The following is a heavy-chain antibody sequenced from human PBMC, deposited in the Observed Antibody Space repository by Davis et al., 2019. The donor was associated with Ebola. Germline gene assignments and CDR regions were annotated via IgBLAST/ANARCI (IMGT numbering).Heavy chain of an antibody. CDR3: ARGHTYGRWDDWFDP. V-gene: IGHV1-18*01. J-gene: IGHJ5*02. CDR2: ISAYNGNT. D-gene: IGHD5-18*01. Sequence: ASVKVSCKASGYTFTSYGISWVRQAPGQGLEWMGWISAYNGNTNYAQKLQGRVTMTTDTSTSTAYMELESLRSDDTAVYYCARGHTYGRWDDWFDPWGQGTLVTVSS. CDR1: GYTFTSYG.